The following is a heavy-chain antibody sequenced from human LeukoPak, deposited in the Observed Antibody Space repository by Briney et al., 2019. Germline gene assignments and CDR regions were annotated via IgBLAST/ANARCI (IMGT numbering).Heavy chain of an antibody. CDR3: NVDPIS. CDR1: GFTFSSYW. J-gene: IGHJ4*02. V-gene: IGHV3-74*01. D-gene: IGHD2-8*01. CDR2: INSDGTTT. Sequence: GGSLRLSCAASGFTFSSYWMHWVRQAPGKGLVWVSHINSDGTTTSYADSVKGRFTISRDNAKNSLYLQMNSLRAEDTAVYYCNVDPISWGQGTLVTVSS.